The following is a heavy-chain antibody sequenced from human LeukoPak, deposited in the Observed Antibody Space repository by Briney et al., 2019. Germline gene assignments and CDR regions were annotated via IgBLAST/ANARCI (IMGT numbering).Heavy chain of an antibody. CDR3: ARGQYDYFDY. J-gene: IGHJ4*02. D-gene: IGHD2-8*01. V-gene: IGHV1-8*03. CDR2: MNPNSGNT. Sequence: GASVKLYWKAYGCTFASYGVNWVRQATGKGLEWMGWMNPNSGNTGYAQKFQGRVTITRNTSISTAYMELSSLRSEDTAVYYCARGQYDYFDYWGQGTLVTVSS. CDR1: GCTFASYG.